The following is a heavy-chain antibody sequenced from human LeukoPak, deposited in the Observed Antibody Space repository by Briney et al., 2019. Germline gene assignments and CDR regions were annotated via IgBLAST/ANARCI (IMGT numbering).Heavy chain of an antibody. V-gene: IGHV4-34*01. D-gene: IGHD6-19*01. J-gene: IGHJ4*02. CDR2: INHSGST. CDR1: GGSFSGYY. CDR3: ARVQEPYSSGWYVGY. Sequence: PSETLSLTCAVYGGSFSGYYWSWIRQPPGKGLEWIGEINHSGSTNYNPSLKSRVTISVDTSKDQFSLKLSSVTAADTAVYYCARVQEPYSSGWYVGYWGQGTLVTVSS.